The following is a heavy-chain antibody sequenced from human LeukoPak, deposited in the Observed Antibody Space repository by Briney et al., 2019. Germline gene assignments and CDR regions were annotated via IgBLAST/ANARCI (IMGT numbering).Heavy chain of an antibody. Sequence: SETLSLTCTVSGGSISSYYWSWIRQPPGKGLEWTGYIYYSGSTNYNPSLKSRVTISVDTSKNQFSLKLSSVTAADTAVYYCARHETFTHRGGYSYGFDYWGQGTLVTVSS. V-gene: IGHV4-59*08. CDR3: ARHETFTHRGGYSYGFDY. J-gene: IGHJ4*02. CDR1: GGSISSYY. CDR2: IYYSGST. D-gene: IGHD5-18*01.